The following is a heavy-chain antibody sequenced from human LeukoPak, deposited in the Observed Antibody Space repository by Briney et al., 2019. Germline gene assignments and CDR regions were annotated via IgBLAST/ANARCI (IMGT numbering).Heavy chain of an antibody. CDR2: IYHSGST. D-gene: IGHD2-15*01. V-gene: IGHV4-30-2*02. CDR1: GGSISSGGYS. CDR3: ARIHRYCSGGACYVLDN. Sequence: SETLSLTCAVSGGSISSGGYSWSWIRQPPGKGLEWIGYIYHSGSTYYNPSLKSRVTISVDRSKNQFSLQLSSVTAADTAMYYCARIHRYCSGGACYVLDNWGQGTLVAVSS. J-gene: IGHJ4*02.